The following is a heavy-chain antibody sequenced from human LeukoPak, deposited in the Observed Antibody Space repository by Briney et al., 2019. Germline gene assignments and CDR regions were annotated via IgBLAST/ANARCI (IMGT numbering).Heavy chain of an antibody. J-gene: IGHJ4*02. Sequence: ASVKVSCKASGYTFTSYYMHWVRQAPGQGLEWMGIINPSGGSTSYAQKFQGRVTMTRDTSMSTAYMELSSLTSEDTAIYYCARYCSGVDCYDRVADYWGQGTLVTVSS. D-gene: IGHD2-21*02. CDR2: INPSGGST. CDR1: GYTFTSYY. V-gene: IGHV1-46*01. CDR3: ARYCSGVDCYDRVADY.